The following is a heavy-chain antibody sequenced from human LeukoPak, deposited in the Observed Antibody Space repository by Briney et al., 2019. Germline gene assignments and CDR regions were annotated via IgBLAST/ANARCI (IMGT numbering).Heavy chain of an antibody. Sequence: GGSVPLSCAASGFTFSSYAMNWVRQAPGKGLEWVSSISSSDSYIYYADSVKGRFTVSRDFAKNSLSLQMNSLRAEDTAVYYCARESEYSSNAFDYWGQGTLLTVPS. D-gene: IGHD6-6*01. CDR2: ISSSDSYI. CDR3: ARESEYSSNAFDY. CDR1: GFTFSSYA. V-gene: IGHV3-21*01. J-gene: IGHJ4*02.